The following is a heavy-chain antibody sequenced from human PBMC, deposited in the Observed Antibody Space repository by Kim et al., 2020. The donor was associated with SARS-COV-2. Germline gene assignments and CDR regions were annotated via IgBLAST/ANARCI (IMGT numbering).Heavy chain of an antibody. CDR1: GGSISSSSYY. CDR2: IYYSGST. D-gene: IGHD3-22*01. J-gene: IGHJ4*02. CDR3: ARERDDYYDSSYYFDY. V-gene: IGHV4-39*07. Sequence: SETLSLTCTVSGGSISSSSYYWGWIRQPPGKGLEWIGSIYYSGSTYYNPSLKSRVTISVDTSKNQFSLKLSSVTAADTAVYYCARERDDYYDSSYYFDYWGQGTLVTVSS.